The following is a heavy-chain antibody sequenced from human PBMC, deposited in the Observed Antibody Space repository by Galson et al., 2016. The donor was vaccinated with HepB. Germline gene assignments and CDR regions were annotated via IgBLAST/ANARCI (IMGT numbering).Heavy chain of an antibody. CDR1: GYSFTSDW. Sequence: QSGAEVKKPGESLRISCKGSGYSFTSDWISWVRQMPGKGLEWMGRIDPSDSYTNYSQSFQGPVTISADKSISTAYLQWSSLKASDTAMYYCATRGGELLPGDLDVWGQGTTVTVSS. CDR3: ATRGGELLPGDLDV. D-gene: IGHD1-26*01. J-gene: IGHJ6*02. CDR2: IDPSDSYT. V-gene: IGHV5-10-1*01.